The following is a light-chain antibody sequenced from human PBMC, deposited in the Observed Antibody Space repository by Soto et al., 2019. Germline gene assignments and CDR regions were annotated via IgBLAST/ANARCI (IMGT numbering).Light chain of an antibody. CDR2: DVS. Sequence: QSVLTQPRSVSGSPGQSVTISCTGTSSDFGGYNYVSWYQHHPGKAPKLMIYDVSERPSGVPDRFSGSKSGNTASLTISGLQAEDEADYYCCSYAGTFYVFGTPTKVTV. CDR1: SSDFGGYNY. V-gene: IGLV2-11*01. CDR3: CSYAGTFYV. J-gene: IGLJ1*01.